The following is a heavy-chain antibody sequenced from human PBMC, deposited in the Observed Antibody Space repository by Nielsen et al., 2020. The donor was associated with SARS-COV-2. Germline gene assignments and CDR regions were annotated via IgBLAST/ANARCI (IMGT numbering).Heavy chain of an antibody. CDR2: IKQDGSEK. V-gene: IGHV3-7*03. D-gene: IGHD2-15*01. J-gene: IGHJ4*02. Sequence: GESLKISCAASGFTFSSYWMSWARQAPGKGLEWVANIKQDGSEKYYVDSVKGRFTISRDNAKNSLYLQMNSLRAEDTAVYYCARLSGEWWDYWGQGTLVTVSS. CDR1: GFTFSSYW. CDR3: ARLSGEWWDY.